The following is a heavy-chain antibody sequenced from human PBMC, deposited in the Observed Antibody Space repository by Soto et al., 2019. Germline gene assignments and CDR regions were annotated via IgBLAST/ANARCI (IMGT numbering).Heavy chain of an antibody. CDR3: AKERYFDIVTGYVYYNYGMDV. D-gene: IGHD3-9*01. Sequence: EVQLLESGGRLVQPGGSLRLSCAASGFTFSSYAINWVRQAPGKGLEGVSGISGSGGNTYYADSVKGRFSISRDNSENTLYLQMNSLRAEDTAVYYCAKERYFDIVTGYVYYNYGMDVWGQGTTVTVSS. CDR2: ISGSGGNT. J-gene: IGHJ6*02. V-gene: IGHV3-23*01. CDR1: GFTFSSYA.